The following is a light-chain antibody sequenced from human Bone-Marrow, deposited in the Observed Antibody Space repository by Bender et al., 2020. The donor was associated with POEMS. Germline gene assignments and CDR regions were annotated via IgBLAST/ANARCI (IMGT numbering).Light chain of an antibody. J-gene: IGLJ3*02. V-gene: IGLV3-21*02. CDR2: DDS. Sequence: SYVLTQPSSVSVAPGQTARLTCVGNGIGSKSVHWYQQKSGQAPVVVVHDDSDRPSGILERFSGATSGNTATLTISTVEAGDEADYYCQVWDSDTNHRVFGGGTKVTVL. CDR3: QVWDSDTNHRV. CDR1: GIGSKS.